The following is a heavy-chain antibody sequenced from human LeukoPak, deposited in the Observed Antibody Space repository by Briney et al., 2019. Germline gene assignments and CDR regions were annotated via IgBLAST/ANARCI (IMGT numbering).Heavy chain of an antibody. CDR3: ARAKTLEPTPSNAFDI. J-gene: IGHJ3*02. D-gene: IGHD1-1*01. Sequence: GASVEVSCKTSGYTFTSYGYSWVRQAPGQGLEWMGWISAYNGNTNYAQKLQGRVTMTTVTSTSTVYMELRSLTSVDTAVYYCARAKTLEPTPSNAFDIWGQGTMVTVSS. CDR1: GYTFTSYG. CDR2: ISAYNGNT. V-gene: IGHV1-18*01.